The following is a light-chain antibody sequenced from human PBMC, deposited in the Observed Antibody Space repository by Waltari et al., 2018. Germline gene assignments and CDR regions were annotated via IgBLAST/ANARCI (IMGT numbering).Light chain of an antibody. CDR1: SNNVGNQG. CDR3: SAWDSDLRGYV. CDR2: RNN. J-gene: IGLJ1*01. Sequence: QAGLTQPPSVSKGLRQTATLSCTGNSNNVGNQGAAWLQQHQGQPPKLLTYRNNNRPPGISASFSASRSGNTASLTITGLQPEDEADYYCSAWDSDLRGYVFGTGTKVTVL. V-gene: IGLV10-54*04.